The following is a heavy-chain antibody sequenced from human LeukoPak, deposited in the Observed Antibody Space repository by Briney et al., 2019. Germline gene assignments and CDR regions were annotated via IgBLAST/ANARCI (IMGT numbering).Heavy chain of an antibody. J-gene: IGHJ4*02. Sequence: PGGSLRLSCAASGFTFSSYWMSWVRQAPGKGLEWVANIKRDGSEKHYVDSVKGRLTISRDNAKNLLYLQMNSLRVEDTAVYYCAGGPGSLIDCWGQGTLVTVSS. CDR1: GFTFSSYW. CDR3: AGGPGSLIDC. D-gene: IGHD2-15*01. CDR2: IKRDGSEK. V-gene: IGHV3-7*01.